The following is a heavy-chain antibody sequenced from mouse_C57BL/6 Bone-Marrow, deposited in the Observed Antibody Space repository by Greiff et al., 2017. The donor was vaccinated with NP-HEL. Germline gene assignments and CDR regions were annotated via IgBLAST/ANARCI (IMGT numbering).Heavy chain of an antibody. V-gene: IGHV8-8*01. D-gene: IGHD2-10*01. CDR2: IWWDDDK. CDR3: ARTGPYYFPFAY. J-gene: IGHJ3*01. CDR1: GFSLSTFGMG. Sequence: QVTLKVSGPGILQPSQTLSLTCSFSGFSLSTFGMGVGWIRPPSGKGLEWLAHIWWDDDKYYNPALKSRLTISKDTSKNQVFLKIANVDTADTATYYCARTGPYYFPFAYWGQGTLVTVSA.